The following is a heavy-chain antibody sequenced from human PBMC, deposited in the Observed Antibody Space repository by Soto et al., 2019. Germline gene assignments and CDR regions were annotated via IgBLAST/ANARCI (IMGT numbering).Heavy chain of an antibody. CDR2: ISYDGNNK. J-gene: IGHJ6*02. CDR1: GFTFSNYA. Sequence: QVQLVESGGGVVQPGRSLRLSCAASGFTFSNYAMYWVRQAPDKGLEWVAVISYDGNNKYYADSVKGRFTISRDNFKNTVYLQMTSLRAEDAAVYYCARAGCDGGTCYTLVGLRYGMDVWGQGTTVTVSS. CDR3: ARAGCDGGTCYTLVGLRYGMDV. V-gene: IGHV3-30-3*01. D-gene: IGHD2-15*01.